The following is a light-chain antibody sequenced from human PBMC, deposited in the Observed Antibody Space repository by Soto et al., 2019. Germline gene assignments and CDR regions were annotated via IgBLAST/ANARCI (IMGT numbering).Light chain of an antibody. V-gene: IGKV3D-15*01. CDR2: GAS. CDR3: QQYKNWPPIT. CDR1: QSVSSN. J-gene: IGKJ5*01. Sequence: EIVMTQSPGTLSVSPGEGATLSCRASQSVSSNLAWYQQKPGQAPRLLIYGASTRATGIPARFSGSWSGTEFTLTISSLQSEDFGVYYCQQYKNWPPITFGQGTRLEIK.